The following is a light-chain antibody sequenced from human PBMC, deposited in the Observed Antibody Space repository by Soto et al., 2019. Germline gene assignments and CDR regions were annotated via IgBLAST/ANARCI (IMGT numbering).Light chain of an antibody. Sequence: EIVLTQSPATLSLSPGERATLSCRASQSVSSYLAWYQQKPGQAPRLLIYDASKRATGTPARFSGSGFGTDYTLTISSLEPEDFAVYYCQQRSSWLTFGGGTKVDIK. CDR3: QQRSSWLT. CDR2: DAS. J-gene: IGKJ4*01. V-gene: IGKV3-11*01. CDR1: QSVSSY.